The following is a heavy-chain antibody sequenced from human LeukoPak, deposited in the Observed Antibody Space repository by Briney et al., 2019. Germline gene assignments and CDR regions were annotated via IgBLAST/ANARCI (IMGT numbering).Heavy chain of an antibody. CDR3: ARRQYRSSWYYFDY. V-gene: IGHV3-74*01. Sequence: GGSLRLSCAASGFSLSSYWMHWVRQAPGKGLVWVSRINSDGSTTNYADSVKGRFTISRDNAKNTLYLQMNSLRAEDPAVYYCARRQYRSSWYYFDYWGQGTLVTVSS. CDR2: INSDGSTT. CDR1: GFSLSSYW. J-gene: IGHJ4*02. D-gene: IGHD6-13*01.